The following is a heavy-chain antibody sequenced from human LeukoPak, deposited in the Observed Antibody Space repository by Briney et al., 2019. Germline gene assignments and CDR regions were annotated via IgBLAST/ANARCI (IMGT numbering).Heavy chain of an antibody. V-gene: IGHV1-2*02. CDR1: GYTFTGYY. J-gene: IGHJ4*02. CDR2: ISPNSGGT. Sequence: ASVKVSCKASGYTFTGYYMHWVRQAPGQGLEWMGWISPNSGGTNYAQEFQGRVTMTRDTSISTAYMELSRLRSDDTAVYYCARATVTRDGDYWGQGTLVTVSS. D-gene: IGHD4-11*01. CDR3: ARATVTRDGDY.